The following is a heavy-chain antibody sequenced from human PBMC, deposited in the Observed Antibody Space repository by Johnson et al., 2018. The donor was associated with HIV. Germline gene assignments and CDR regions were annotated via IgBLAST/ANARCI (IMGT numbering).Heavy chain of an antibody. CDR1: GFTFSSYW. D-gene: IGHD4-17*01. J-gene: IGHJ3*02. Sequence: VQLVESGGGLVQPGGSLRLSCATSGFTFSSYWMSWVRQAPGKGLEWVANIKQDGSEIYYVDSVKGRFTISRDNAKNSLYLQMNSLRAEDTAVYYCARWGTVTTDAFDIWGQGTMVTVSS. CDR3: ARWGTVTTDAFDI. V-gene: IGHV3-7*01. CDR2: IKQDGSEI.